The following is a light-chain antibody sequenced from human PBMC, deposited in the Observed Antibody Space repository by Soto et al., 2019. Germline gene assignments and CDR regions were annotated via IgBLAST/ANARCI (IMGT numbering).Light chain of an antibody. CDR1: SSDVGAYNY. CDR3: CSYVGTYSYV. CDR2: DVG. V-gene: IGLV2-11*01. J-gene: IGLJ1*01. Sequence: QSVLTQPRSVSGSPGQSVTISCTGTSSDVGAYNYVSWYQQYPGKAPKLMIYDVGKRPSGVPDRFSGSKSGNRASLTISGLQAEDEADYYCCSYVGTYSYVFGSGTKVTVL.